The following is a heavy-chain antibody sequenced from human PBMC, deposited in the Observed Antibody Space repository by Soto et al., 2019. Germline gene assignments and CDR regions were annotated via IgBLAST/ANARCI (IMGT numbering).Heavy chain of an antibody. CDR2: IKSKTDGGTT. CDR3: TTDILSGYYSFDAFDI. J-gene: IGHJ3*02. CDR1: GFTFSNAW. D-gene: IGHD3-9*01. V-gene: IGHV3-15*01. Sequence: GGSLRLSCAASGFTFSNAWMSWVRQAPGKGLEWVGRIKSKTDGGTTDYAAPVKGRFTISRDDSKNTLYLQMNSLKTEDTAVYYCTTDILSGYYSFDAFDIWGQGTMVTVSS.